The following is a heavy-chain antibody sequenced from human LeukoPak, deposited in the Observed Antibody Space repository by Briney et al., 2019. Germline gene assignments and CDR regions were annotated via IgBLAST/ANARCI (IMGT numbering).Heavy chain of an antibody. J-gene: IGHJ6*02. V-gene: IGHV4-39*07. CDR3: ARAGGSYPYYYYGMDV. D-gene: IGHD1-26*01. Sequence: PSQTLSLTCTVSGGSISSGSYYWGWIRQPPGKGLEWIGSIYYSGSTYYNPSLTSRVTISVDTSKNQFSLKLSSVTAADTAVYYCARAGGSYPYYYYGMDVWGQGTTVTVSS. CDR2: IYYSGST. CDR1: GGSISSGSYY.